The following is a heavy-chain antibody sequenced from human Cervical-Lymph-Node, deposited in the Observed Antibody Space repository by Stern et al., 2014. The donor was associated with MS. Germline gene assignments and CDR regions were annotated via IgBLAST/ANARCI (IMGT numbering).Heavy chain of an antibody. CDR2: INPTGGAT. CDR1: ENSFTGYF. CDR3: ARGIHSSGWSD. J-gene: IGHJ4*02. Sequence: VQLVESGAEVKKPGASVKVSCKTSENSFTGYFLHWVRQAPGQGLEWMGIINPTGGATNYAQRFRGRVTITEDPSTSTIYMELSSLTSEDTAVYYCARGIHSSGWSDWGRGTLVIVSS. D-gene: IGHD6-19*01. V-gene: IGHV1-46*01.